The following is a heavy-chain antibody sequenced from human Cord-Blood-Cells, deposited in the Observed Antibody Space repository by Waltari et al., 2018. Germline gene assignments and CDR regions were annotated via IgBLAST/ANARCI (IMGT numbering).Heavy chain of an antibody. CDR3: ARGDYDSSGYYFDY. CDR1: GFTVSSNY. V-gene: IGHV3-53*01. D-gene: IGHD3-22*01. CDR2: NYSGGST. J-gene: IGHJ4*02. Sequence: EVQLVESGGGLIQPGGSLRLSCAASGFTVSSNYMSWVRQAPGKGLGWVSVNYSGGSTYNADSVKGRFTISRDNSKNTLYLQMNSLRAEDTAVYYCARGDYDSSGYYFDYWGQGTLVTVSS.